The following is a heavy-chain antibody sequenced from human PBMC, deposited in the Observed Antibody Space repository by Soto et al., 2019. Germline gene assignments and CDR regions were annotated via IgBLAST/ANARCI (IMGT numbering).Heavy chain of an antibody. CDR1: GFTFSSYA. CDR3: ARVTIAVAGTAGYFDL. Sequence: QVQLVESGGGVVQPGRSLRLSCAASGFTFSSYAMHWVRQAPGKGLEWVAVISYDGSNKYYADSVKGRFTISRDNSKNTLYLQMNSLGAEDTALYYCARVTIAVAGTAGYFDLWGRGTLVTVSS. D-gene: IGHD6-19*01. V-gene: IGHV3-30-3*01. CDR2: ISYDGSNK. J-gene: IGHJ2*01.